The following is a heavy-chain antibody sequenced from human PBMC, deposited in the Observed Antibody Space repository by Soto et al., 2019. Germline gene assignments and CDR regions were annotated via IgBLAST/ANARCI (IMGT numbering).Heavy chain of an antibody. CDR2: ISSGGGLK. CDR1: GFTFSSFG. V-gene: IGHV3-30*18. CDR3: AKETHSNGYGSYFDY. J-gene: IGHJ4*02. D-gene: IGHD3-22*01. Sequence: QVQLVESGGGVVQPGRSLRLSCAASGFTFSSFGMHWVRQAPGKGLEWVAVISSGGGLKYDADSVKGRFTISRDNSKNTLNLQLNSLRAEDTAIYYCAKETHSNGYGSYFDYWGPGVLVTVSS.